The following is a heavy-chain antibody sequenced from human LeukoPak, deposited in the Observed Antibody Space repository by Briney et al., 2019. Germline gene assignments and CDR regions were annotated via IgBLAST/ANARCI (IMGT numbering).Heavy chain of an antibody. D-gene: IGHD6-19*01. Sequence: PGGSLRLSCAASGLTFSSYAMSWVRQAPGKGLEWVSGISGNDGRTYYADSVKGRFTISSDNSKNTLYLQMISLRAEDTAVYYCAKAQGIAVAMNYYYYYGMDVWGQGTTVTVSS. CDR3: AKAQGIAVAMNYYYYYGMDV. V-gene: IGHV3-23*01. J-gene: IGHJ6*02. CDR2: ISGNDGRT. CDR1: GLTFSSYA.